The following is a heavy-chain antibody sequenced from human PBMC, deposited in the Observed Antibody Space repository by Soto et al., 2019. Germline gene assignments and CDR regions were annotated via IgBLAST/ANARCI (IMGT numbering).Heavy chain of an antibody. Sequence: QVQLVQSGAEVKKPGSSVKVSCQASGGTFNNFAFTWVRQAPGQGLEWLGGIMPVFHTTNIAQTFQDRIPVTADAFTTTVYMAMTSLRYDDTAVYYCATATISPVSATLYPYGMDVWGQGTTVTVSS. CDR2: IMPVFHTT. CDR3: ATATISPVSATLYPYGMDV. V-gene: IGHV1-69*01. CDR1: GGTFNNFA. J-gene: IGHJ6*02. D-gene: IGHD6-25*01.